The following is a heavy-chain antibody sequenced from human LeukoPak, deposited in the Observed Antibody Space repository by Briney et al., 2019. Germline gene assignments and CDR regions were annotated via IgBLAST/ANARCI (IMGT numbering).Heavy chain of an antibody. CDR1: GFTFSRYA. D-gene: IGHD3-3*01. Sequence: GGSLRLSCAASGFTFSRYAMSWVRQAPGKGLEWVSAISGSGGSTYYADSVKGRLTISRDNSKNTLYLQMNSLRAEDTAVYCCAKDSYDFWSGGFFDYWGQGTLVTVSS. V-gene: IGHV3-23*01. J-gene: IGHJ4*02. CDR3: AKDSYDFWSGGFFDY. CDR2: ISGSGGST.